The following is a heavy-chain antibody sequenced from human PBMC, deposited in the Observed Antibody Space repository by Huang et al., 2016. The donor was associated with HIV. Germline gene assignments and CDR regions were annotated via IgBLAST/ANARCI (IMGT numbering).Heavy chain of an antibody. J-gene: IGHJ6*01. D-gene: IGHD1-7*01. CDR1: TFTFGAYW. V-gene: IGHV3-7*01. Sequence: VESGGRSVQPGGSIKLSCVGSTFTFGAYWMSWVRQPPGKGLGWVANIKQDESEKYDVDAVKGRFNISRDNARKVLFLEMDDLRVEETAIYFCATKTAGMDIWGQGTTVTVSS. CDR2: IKQDESEK. CDR3: ATKTAGMDI.